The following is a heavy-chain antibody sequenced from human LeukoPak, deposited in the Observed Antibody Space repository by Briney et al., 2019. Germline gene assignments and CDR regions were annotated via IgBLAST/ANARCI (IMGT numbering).Heavy chain of an antibody. Sequence: ASVKVSCKASGYTFISYGISWVRQAPGQGLEWMGWISAYNGNTKYAQRLQDRVTMTTDTSTSTAYMELRSLRSDDTAVYYCARDVGYCSGGSCYGEGYYYYMDVWGKGTTVTVSS. CDR2: ISAYNGNT. CDR3: ARDVGYCSGGSCYGEGYYYYMDV. J-gene: IGHJ6*03. CDR1: GYTFISYG. D-gene: IGHD2-15*01. V-gene: IGHV1-18*01.